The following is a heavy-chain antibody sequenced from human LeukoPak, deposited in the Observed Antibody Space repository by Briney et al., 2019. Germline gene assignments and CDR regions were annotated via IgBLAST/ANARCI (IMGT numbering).Heavy chain of an antibody. D-gene: IGHD1-26*01. CDR1: GYTFSSFG. CDR2: ISVYNGDT. J-gene: IGHJ4*02. V-gene: IGHV1-18*01. CDR3: AREPDWELLPDY. Sequence: GASVKVSCKASGYTFSSFGFMWVRQAPGQGLDWMGWISVYNGDTRYAQKLQGRVTMTTDTSTSTAYMELRSLRSDDTAVYYCAREPDWELLPDYWGQGTLVTVSS.